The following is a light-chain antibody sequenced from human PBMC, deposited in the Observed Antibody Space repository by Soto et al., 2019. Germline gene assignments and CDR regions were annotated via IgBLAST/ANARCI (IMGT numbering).Light chain of an antibody. V-gene: IGLV2-14*01. CDR2: GVT. Sequence: QSVLTQPASVSGSPGQSITISCTGTSSDVGGYNYVSWYQQHPGKAPKLMIYGVTNRPSGVSNRVSGSKSGNTASLTISGLQAEDEADYYCSSYTSSTTLSVVFGGGTKLTVL. CDR3: SSYTSSTTLSVV. CDR1: SSDVGGYNY. J-gene: IGLJ2*01.